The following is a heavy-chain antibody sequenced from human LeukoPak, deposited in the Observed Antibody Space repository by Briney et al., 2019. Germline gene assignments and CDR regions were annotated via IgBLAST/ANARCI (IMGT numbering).Heavy chain of an antibody. Sequence: ASVNVSCKASGYTFTSYDINWVRQATGQGLEWMGWMNPNGGNTGYAQKFQGRVTMTRNTSISTAYMELSSLRSEDTAVYYCASLPNYSGYESYGMDVWGQGTTVTVSS. CDR1: GYTFTSYD. CDR2: MNPNGGNT. D-gene: IGHD5-12*01. V-gene: IGHV1-8*01. J-gene: IGHJ6*02. CDR3: ASLPNYSGYESYGMDV.